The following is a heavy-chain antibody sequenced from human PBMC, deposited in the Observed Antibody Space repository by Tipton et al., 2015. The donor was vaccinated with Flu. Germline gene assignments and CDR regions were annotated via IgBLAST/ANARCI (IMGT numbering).Heavy chain of an antibody. CDR2: IYTSGRT. Sequence: LRLSCTVSGGSIISGSHYWSWIRQPAGKGLEWIGRIYTSGRTDYNPSLKSRITISVDTSKNQFSLKLSSVTAADTAVYYCARRDYSNYVSEPKNWFHPWGQGTLVTVSS. CDR3: ARRDYSNYVSEPKNWFHP. J-gene: IGHJ5*02. V-gene: IGHV4-61*02. D-gene: IGHD4-11*01. CDR1: GGSIISGSHY.